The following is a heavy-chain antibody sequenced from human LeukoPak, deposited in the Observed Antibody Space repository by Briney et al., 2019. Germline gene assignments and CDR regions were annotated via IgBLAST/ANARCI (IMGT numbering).Heavy chain of an antibody. V-gene: IGHV4-4*07. J-gene: IGHJ6*03. Sequence: SETLSLTCTVSGGSISSYYWSWIRQPAGKGLEWIGRIYTSGSTNYNPSLKSRVTMSVDTSKNQFSLKLSSVTAADTAVYYCATLGDFPPTYYYYMDVWGKGTTVTVSS. CDR3: ATLGDFPPTYYYYMDV. D-gene: IGHD2-21*02. CDR2: IYTSGST. CDR1: GGSISSYY.